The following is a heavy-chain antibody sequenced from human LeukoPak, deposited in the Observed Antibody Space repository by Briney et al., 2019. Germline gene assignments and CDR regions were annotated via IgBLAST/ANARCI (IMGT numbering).Heavy chain of an antibody. V-gene: IGHV3-74*03. CDR1: GFTFSDYW. J-gene: IGHJ4*02. D-gene: IGHD1-14*01. Sequence: GGSLRLSCAASGFTFSDYWMHWVRQVQGKGLVWVTRINTSGSSTTYAESVKGRFTISRDNAKNTLYLQMDSLRAEDTGVYYCARSNHADDFWGQGTLVTVSS. CDR3: ARSNHADDF. CDR2: INTSGSST.